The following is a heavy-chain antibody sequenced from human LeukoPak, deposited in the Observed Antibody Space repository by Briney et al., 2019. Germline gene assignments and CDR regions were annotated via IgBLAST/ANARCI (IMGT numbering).Heavy chain of an antibody. CDR1: GFTFSSYE. CDR3: AKESRDGSADY. CDR2: ISSSGSTI. V-gene: IGHV3-48*03. D-gene: IGHD5-24*01. J-gene: IGHJ4*02. Sequence: GGSLRLSCAASGFTFSSYEMNWVRQAPGKGLEWVSYISSSGSTIYYADSVKGRFTISRDNAKNSLYLQMNSLRAEDTAVYYCAKESRDGSADYWGQGTLVTVSS.